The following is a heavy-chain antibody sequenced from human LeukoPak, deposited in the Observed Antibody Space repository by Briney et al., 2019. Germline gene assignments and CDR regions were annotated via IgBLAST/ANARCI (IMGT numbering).Heavy chain of an antibody. CDR2: ISSSGSTI. CDR1: GFTFSSYE. Sequence: PGGSLRLSCAASGFTFSSYEMNWVRQAPGKGLEWVSYISSSGSTIYYADSVKGRFTISRDNAKNSLYLQMNSLGAEDTAVYYCAREGSRAQQQLIPFDYWGQGTLVTVSS. V-gene: IGHV3-48*03. CDR3: AREGSRAQQQLIPFDY. D-gene: IGHD6-13*01. J-gene: IGHJ4*02.